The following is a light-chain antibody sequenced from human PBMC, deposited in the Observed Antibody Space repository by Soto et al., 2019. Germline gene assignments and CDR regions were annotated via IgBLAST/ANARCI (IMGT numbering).Light chain of an antibody. J-gene: IGLJ2*01. CDR2: NDD. V-gene: IGLV1-47*02. CDR1: SSNIGSNY. Sequence: QSGLTQPPSASGTPGQRVTISCSGSSSNIGSNYVYWYQQLPGTAPKLLMYNDDRRPSGVPDRFSGSKSGASASLAISGLRSEDEADYYCAAWDDSLSGVVFGGGTKVTVL. CDR3: AAWDDSLSGVV.